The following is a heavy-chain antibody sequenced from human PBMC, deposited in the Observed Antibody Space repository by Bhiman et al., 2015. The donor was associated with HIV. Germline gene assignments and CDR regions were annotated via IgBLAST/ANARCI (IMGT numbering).Heavy chain of an antibody. J-gene: IGHJ4*02. Sequence: EVQLVESGGGSVQPGGSLRLSCAASGFTFSKYWMSWVRQAPGKGLEWVANIKPDGSEKYYVDSVKGRFTISRDNAKNSLYPQMNSLRAEDTAVYFCAREGQLGYWGQGTQVTVSS. V-gene: IGHV3-7*05. CDR2: IKPDGSEK. D-gene: IGHD6-13*01. CDR1: GFTFSKYW. CDR3: AREGQLGY.